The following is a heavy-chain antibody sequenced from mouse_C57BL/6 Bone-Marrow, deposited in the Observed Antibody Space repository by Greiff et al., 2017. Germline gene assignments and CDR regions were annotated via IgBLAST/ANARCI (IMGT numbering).Heavy chain of an antibody. CDR2: ISNGGGST. CDR1: GFTFSDYY. V-gene: IGHV5-12*01. D-gene: IGHD1-1*01. CDR3: ARPYYGSSYWYFDV. Sequence: EVNLVESGGGLVQPGGSLKLSCAASGFTFSDYYMYWVRQTPEKRLEWVAYISNGGGSTYYPDTVKGRFTISRDNAKNTLYLQMSRLKSEDTAMYYCARPYYGSSYWYFDVWGTGTTVTVSS. J-gene: IGHJ1*03.